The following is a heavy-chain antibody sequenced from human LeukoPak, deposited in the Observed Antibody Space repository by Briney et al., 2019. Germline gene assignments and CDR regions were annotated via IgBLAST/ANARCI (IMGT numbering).Heavy chain of an antibody. V-gene: IGHV4-59*01. CDR2: IYYSGST. D-gene: IGHD3-22*01. CDR1: GGSISSYY. Sequence: PSETLSLTCTASGGSISSYYWSWIRQPPGKGLEWIGYIYYSGSTNYNPSLKSRVTISVDTSKNHFSLKLSSVTAADTAVYYCARSSGSYYFDYWGQGTLVTVSS. CDR3: ARSSGSYYFDY. J-gene: IGHJ4*02.